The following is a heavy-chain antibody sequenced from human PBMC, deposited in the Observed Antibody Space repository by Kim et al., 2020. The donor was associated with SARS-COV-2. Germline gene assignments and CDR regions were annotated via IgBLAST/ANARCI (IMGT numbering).Heavy chain of an antibody. CDR3: ARLGTGNTGYDY. V-gene: IGHV3-7*01. Sequence: KYYVDSVKGRFTISRDNAKNSLYLQMNTLRAEDTAVYYCARLGTGNTGYDYWGQGTLVTVSS. CDR2: K. D-gene: IGHD3-9*01. J-gene: IGHJ4*02.